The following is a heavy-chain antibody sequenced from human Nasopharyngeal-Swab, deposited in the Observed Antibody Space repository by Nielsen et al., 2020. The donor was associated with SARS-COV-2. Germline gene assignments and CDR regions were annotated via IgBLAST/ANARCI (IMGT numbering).Heavy chain of an antibody. CDR3: ARGRTVTTTLDLHY. CDR1: RFTFSDYY. Sequence: GGSLRLSCAASRFTFSDYYMSWVRQAPGRGLEWVSYISDSGSIIYYADSVKGRFTISRDNARNSLYLQMNSLRAEDTAVYYCARGRTVTTTLDLHYWGQGTLVTVSS. D-gene: IGHD4-17*01. CDR2: ISDSGSII. J-gene: IGHJ4*02. V-gene: IGHV3-11*01.